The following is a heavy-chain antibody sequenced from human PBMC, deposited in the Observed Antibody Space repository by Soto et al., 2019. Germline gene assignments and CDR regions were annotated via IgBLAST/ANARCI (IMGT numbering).Heavy chain of an antibody. CDR2: ISAGNGNT. CDR1: GYTFPNFH. CDR3: AILGTYYFDNSDNYFDF. D-gene: IGHD3-22*01. J-gene: IGHJ4*02. Sequence: ASVKVSCKASGYTFPNFHITWVRQAPGQGLEWMGWISAGNGNTKYAQKLQGRVTITRDTSASTAYMELRGLRSEDTAVYYCAILGTYYFDNSDNYFDFWGQGTLVTVSS. V-gene: IGHV1-18*01.